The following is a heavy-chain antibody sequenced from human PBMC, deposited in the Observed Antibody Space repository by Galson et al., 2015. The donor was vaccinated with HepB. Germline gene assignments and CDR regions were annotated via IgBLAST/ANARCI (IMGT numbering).Heavy chain of an antibody. CDR2: INPNSGGT. D-gene: IGHD3-10*01. Sequence: SVKVSCKASRYTFTGYYMHWVRQAPGQGLEWMGWINPNSGGTNYAQKFQGWVTMTRDTSISTAYIELSRLRSDDTAVYYCARGQEGRGYYGMDVWGQGTTVTVSS. CDR1: RYTFTGYY. CDR3: ARGQEGRGYYGMDV. J-gene: IGHJ6*02. V-gene: IGHV1-2*04.